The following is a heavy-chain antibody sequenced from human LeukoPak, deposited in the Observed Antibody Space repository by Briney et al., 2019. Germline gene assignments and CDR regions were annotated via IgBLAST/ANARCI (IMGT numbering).Heavy chain of an antibody. CDR1: GFTFSSYD. J-gene: IGHJ4*02. Sequence: GGSLRLSCAASGFTFSSYDMSWVRQAPGRVRQAPGKGLEWVSAISGSGGSTYYADSVKGRFTISRDNSKNTLYLQMNSLRAEDTAVYYCATDPFGGHTAIIDYWGQGTLVTVSS. CDR2: ISGSGGST. V-gene: IGHV3-23*01. D-gene: IGHD5-18*01. CDR3: ATDPFGGHTAIIDY.